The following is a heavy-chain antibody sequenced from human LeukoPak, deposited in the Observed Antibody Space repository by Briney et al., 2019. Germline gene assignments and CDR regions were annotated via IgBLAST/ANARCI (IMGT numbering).Heavy chain of an antibody. Sequence: ASVKVSCKASGGTFSSYAISWVRQAPGQGLEWMGWINPHSGGTNYAQRLQGRVTMTRDTSISTAYMELNRLRSDDTAVYYCARGSDRTDMDVWGQGTTVTVSS. V-gene: IGHV1-2*02. CDR1: GGTFSSYA. CDR2: INPHSGGT. CDR3: ARGSDRTDMDV. J-gene: IGHJ6*02.